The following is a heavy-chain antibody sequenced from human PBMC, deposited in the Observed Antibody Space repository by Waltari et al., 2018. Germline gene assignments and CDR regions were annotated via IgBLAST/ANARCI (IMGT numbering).Heavy chain of an antibody. CDR3: ARGGSRWPVPQDY. D-gene: IGHD6-13*01. V-gene: IGHV3-11*04. Sequence: QVQLVESGGGLVKPGGSLRLPCAASGFSFSDHYMNWHRQAPGTGLEWVSYISYSGRTVYNAGSVRGRFTISRDNAKNSLYLQINSLRAEDTAVYYCARGGSRWPVPQDYWGQGTLVTVSS. CDR1: GFSFSDHY. CDR2: ISYSGRTV. J-gene: IGHJ4*02.